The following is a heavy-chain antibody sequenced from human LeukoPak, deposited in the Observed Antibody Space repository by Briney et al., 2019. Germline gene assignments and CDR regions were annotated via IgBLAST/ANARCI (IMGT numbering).Heavy chain of an antibody. J-gene: IGHJ6*03. CDR2: ISAYNGNT. Sequence: ASAKVSCKASGYTFTSYGISWVRQAPGQGLEWMGWISAYNGNTNYAQKLQGRVTMTTDTSTSTAYMELRSLRSDDTAVYYCASDSSRFGELPYYYYYMDVWGKGTTVTVSS. CDR3: ASDSSRFGELPYYYYYMDV. CDR1: GYTFTSYG. V-gene: IGHV1-18*01. D-gene: IGHD3-10*02.